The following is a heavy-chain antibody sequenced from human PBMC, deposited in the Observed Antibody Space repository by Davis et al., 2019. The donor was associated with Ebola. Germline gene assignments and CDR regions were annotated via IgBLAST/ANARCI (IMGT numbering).Heavy chain of an antibody. J-gene: IGHJ4*02. CDR1: GFPFSVYF. CDR3: ARVTAAAGSWRDY. D-gene: IGHD6-13*01. CDR2: SRNKENRYST. V-gene: IGHV3-72*01. Sequence: GGSLRLSCAASGFPFSVYFMDWVRLTPGKGLEWVGLSRNKENRYSTEYAASVKGRFTISRDDSKNLLYLEMNGLRTEDTAVYYCARVTAAAGSWRDYWGQGTPVTVSS.